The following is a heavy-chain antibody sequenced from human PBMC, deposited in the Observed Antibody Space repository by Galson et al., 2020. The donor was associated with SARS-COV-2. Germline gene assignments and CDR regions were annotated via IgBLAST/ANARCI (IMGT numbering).Heavy chain of an antibody. CDR2: VHYRGNT. CDR1: GYSMSIGYY. Sequence: SETLSLTCTVSGYSMSIGYYWAWIRQPPGKGLEWIGTVHYRGNTYYNPSLKSRVTISEDTSKNQFSLELRSLTAADTAVYFCVRAQDYGDHLLDHWGQGTLVTVSS. D-gene: IGHD4-17*01. J-gene: IGHJ4*02. CDR3: VRAQDYGDHLLDH. V-gene: IGHV4-38-2*02.